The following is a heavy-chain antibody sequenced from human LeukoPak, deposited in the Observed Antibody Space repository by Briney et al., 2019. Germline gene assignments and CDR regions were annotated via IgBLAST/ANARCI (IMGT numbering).Heavy chain of an antibody. CDR2: IYYSGST. J-gene: IGHJ3*02. Sequence: SETLSLTCTVSGGSVSSGSYYWSRIRQPPGKGLEWIGHIYYSGSTNSNPSLKSRVTISVDTSKSQFSLKLSSVTAADTAVYYCARVRRPSDAFNIWGQGTMVTVSS. CDR1: GGSVSSGSYY. V-gene: IGHV4-61*01. CDR3: ARVRRPSDAFNI.